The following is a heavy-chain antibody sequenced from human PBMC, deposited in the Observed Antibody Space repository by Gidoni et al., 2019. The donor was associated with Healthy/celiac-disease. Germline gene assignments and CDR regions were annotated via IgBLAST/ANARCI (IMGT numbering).Heavy chain of an antibody. CDR3: ARGARVVVAATPYWFDP. CDR1: GYTFTSYY. V-gene: IGHV1-46*01. D-gene: IGHD2-15*01. Sequence: QVQLVQSGAEVKKPGASVKVSCKASGYTFTSYYMHWVRQAPGQGLEWMGIINPSGGSTSYAQKFQGRVTMTRDTSTSTVYMELSSLRSEDTAVYYCARGARVVVAATPYWFDPWGQGTLVTVSS. CDR2: INPSGGST. J-gene: IGHJ5*02.